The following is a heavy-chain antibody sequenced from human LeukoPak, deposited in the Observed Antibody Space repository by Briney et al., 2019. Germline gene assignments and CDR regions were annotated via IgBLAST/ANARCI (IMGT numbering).Heavy chain of an antibody. D-gene: IGHD2-15*01. CDR1: GFTFSSYG. J-gene: IGHJ3*02. CDR3: ARDLSGSSKSAFDI. V-gene: IGHV3-33*01. Sequence: PGRSLRLSCAASGFTFSSYGMHWVRQAPGKGLEWVAFIWYDGSNKYYADSVKGRFTISRDNSKNTLYLQMNSLRAEDTAVYYCARDLSGSSKSAFDIWGQGTMVTVSS. CDR2: IWYDGSNK.